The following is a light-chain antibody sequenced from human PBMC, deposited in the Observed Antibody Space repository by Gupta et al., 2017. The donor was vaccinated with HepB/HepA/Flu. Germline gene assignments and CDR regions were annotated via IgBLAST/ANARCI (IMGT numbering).Light chain of an antibody. CDR1: QSVSSN. V-gene: IGKV3-15*01. J-gene: IGKJ3*01. CDR2: GAS. Sequence: EIVMTQSPATLSVSPGERATLSCRASQSVSSNLAWYKQKPGQAPRLLIYGASTRDTGIPARFSGSGCGTEFTLTISSRQSEDFAVYYCQQDKNWPPITFGHGTKVDIK. CDR3: QQDKNWPPIT.